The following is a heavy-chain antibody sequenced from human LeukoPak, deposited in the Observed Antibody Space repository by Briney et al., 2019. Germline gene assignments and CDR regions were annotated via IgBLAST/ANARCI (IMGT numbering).Heavy chain of an antibody. CDR3: AKGRYFDWLSDLCF. D-gene: IGHD3-9*01. V-gene: IGHV3-23*01. Sequence: GGSLRLSCAASGFTFSSYDMSWVRQAPGKGLEWVSTISDNGGSTYYAHSVKGRFTISRDNSKNTLYLQLNSLRAEDTAVYYCAKGRYFDWLSDLCFWGQGTLVTVSS. CDR2: ISDNGGST. J-gene: IGHJ4*02. CDR1: GFTFSSYD.